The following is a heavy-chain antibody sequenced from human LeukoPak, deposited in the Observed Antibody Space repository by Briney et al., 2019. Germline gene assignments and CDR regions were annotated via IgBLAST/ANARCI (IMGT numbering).Heavy chain of an antibody. Sequence: ASVKVSCKASGYTFTVYYMHWVRQAPGQGLEWMGWINPNSGGTNYAQKFQGRVTMTRDTSISTAYMELSRLRADDTAVYYWARGTGYSSPFDYWGQGTLVTVSS. CDR2: INPNSGGT. D-gene: IGHD6-13*01. V-gene: IGHV1-2*02. CDR1: GYTFTVYY. J-gene: IGHJ4*02. CDR3: ARGTGYSSPFDY.